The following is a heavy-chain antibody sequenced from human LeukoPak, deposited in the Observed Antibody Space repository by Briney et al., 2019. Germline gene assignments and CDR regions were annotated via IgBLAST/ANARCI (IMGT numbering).Heavy chain of an antibody. CDR3: AGYSSSWYNYYYYGMDV. Sequence: PGGSLRLSCAASGFTFSSYWMSWVRQAPGKGLEWVANIKQDGSEKYYVDSVKGRFTISRDNAKNSLYLQMNSLRAEDTAVYYCAGYSSSWYNYYYYGMDVWGQGTRSPSP. J-gene: IGHJ6*02. V-gene: IGHV3-7*01. D-gene: IGHD6-13*01. CDR2: IKQDGSEK. CDR1: GFTFSSYW.